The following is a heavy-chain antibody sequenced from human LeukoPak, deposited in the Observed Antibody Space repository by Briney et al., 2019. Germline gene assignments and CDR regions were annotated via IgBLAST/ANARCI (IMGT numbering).Heavy chain of an antibody. CDR3: ARDPGSQRWLQPGDY. CDR2: ISYDGSNK. CDR1: GFTFSSYA. V-gene: IGHV3-30*04. D-gene: IGHD5-24*01. Sequence: GGSLRLSCAASGFTFSSYAMHWVRQAPGKGLEWVAVISYDGSNKYYADSVKGRFTISRDNSKNTLYLQMNSLRAEDTAVYYCARDPGSQRWLQPGDYWGQGTLVTVSS. J-gene: IGHJ4*02.